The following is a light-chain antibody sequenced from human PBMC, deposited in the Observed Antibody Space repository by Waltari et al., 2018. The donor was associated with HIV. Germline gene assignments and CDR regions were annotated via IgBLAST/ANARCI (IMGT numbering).Light chain of an antibody. CDR1: SSNIGSNC. J-gene: IGLJ2*01. CDR2: RNN. Sequence: QSVLTQPPSASGTPGQRVTISCSGSSSNIGSNCVYWNHHLPGTAKLLVYRNNRRPSGVPDRLSGSKSGTSASLAISGLRSEDEADYYCATWNDSLVGGGTKLTVL. V-gene: IGLV1-47*01. CDR3: ATWNDSL.